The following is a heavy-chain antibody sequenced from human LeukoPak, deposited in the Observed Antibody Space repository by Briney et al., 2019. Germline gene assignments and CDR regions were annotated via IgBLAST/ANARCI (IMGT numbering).Heavy chain of an antibody. CDR2: IYSGGST. CDR1: GFTVSSNC. CDR3: ARVRLTLVRGIVSSPLDY. Sequence: GGSLRLSCAASGFTVSSNCMSWVRQAPGRGLEWVSVIYSGGSTYYADSVKGRFTVSRDNSKNTLYVQMNSLRAEDTAVYYCARVRLTLVRGIVSSPLDYWGQGTLVTVSS. D-gene: IGHD3-10*01. J-gene: IGHJ4*02. V-gene: IGHV3-66*01.